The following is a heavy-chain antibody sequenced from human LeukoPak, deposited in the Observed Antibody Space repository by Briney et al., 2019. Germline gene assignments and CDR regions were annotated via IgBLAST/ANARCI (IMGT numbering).Heavy chain of an antibody. D-gene: IGHD3-10*01. CDR2: IFSSGST. V-gene: IGHV4-59*12. Sequence: PSETLSLTCTVSGGSISGYYWSWIRQPPGKGLEWIGYIFSSGSTNYNPSLKSRVTISVDTSKNQFSLKLSSVTAADTAVYYCARVPRGGVRGVIKYYFDYWGQRTLVTVSS. CDR3: ARVPRGGVRGVIKYYFDY. J-gene: IGHJ4*02. CDR1: GGSISGYY.